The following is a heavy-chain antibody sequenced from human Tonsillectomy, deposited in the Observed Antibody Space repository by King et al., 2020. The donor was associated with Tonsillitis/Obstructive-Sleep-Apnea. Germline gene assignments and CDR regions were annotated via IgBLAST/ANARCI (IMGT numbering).Heavy chain of an antibody. V-gene: IGHV1-2*06. CDR1: GYTFTGYY. CDR2: INPNSGGT. J-gene: IGHJ4*02. D-gene: IGHD2-2*01. Sequence: QLVQSGAEVKKPGASVKVSCKASGYTFTGYYMHWVRQAPGQGLEWMGRINPNSGGTNYAQKFQGRVTMTRDTSISTAYMELSRLRSDDTAVYYCARERYCSSTSCPNLNIVTYAAGYWGQGTLVTVSS. CDR3: ARERYCSSTSCPNLNIVTYAAGY.